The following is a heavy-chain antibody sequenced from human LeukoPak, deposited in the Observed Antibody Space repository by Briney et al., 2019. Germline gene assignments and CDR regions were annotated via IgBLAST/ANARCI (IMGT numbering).Heavy chain of an antibody. J-gene: IGHJ3*01. CDR3: AKDQDSSGFAQDAFDL. D-gene: IGHD3-22*01. Sequence: GGSLRLSCAASGFTFSSYAMHWVRQAPGKGLEWVAVIWFDGTNKYYLGSVKGRFTISRDNSKNTVYLQMNSLRAEDTAVYYCAKDQDSSGFAQDAFDLWGQGTMVTVSS. V-gene: IGHV3-33*06. CDR1: GFTFSSYA. CDR2: IWFDGTNK.